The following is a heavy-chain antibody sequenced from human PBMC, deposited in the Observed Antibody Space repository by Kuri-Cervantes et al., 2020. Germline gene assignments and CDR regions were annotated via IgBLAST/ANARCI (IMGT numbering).Heavy chain of an antibody. J-gene: IGHJ6*02. D-gene: IGHD6-25*01. V-gene: IGHV3-23*01. CDR2: ISGSGGNT. CDR3: AKASNPSGFDYYGMDV. CDR1: GYTFTSYG. Sequence: GGSLRLSCKASGYTFTSYGISWVRQAPEKGLEWVSAISGSGGNTYYADSEKGRFTISRDNSKNTLFLHMNSLRAGDTAVYYCAKASNPSGFDYYGMDVWGQGTAVTVSS.